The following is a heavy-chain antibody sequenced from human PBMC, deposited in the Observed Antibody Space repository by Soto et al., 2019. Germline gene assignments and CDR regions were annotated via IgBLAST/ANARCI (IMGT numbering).Heavy chain of an antibody. J-gene: IGHJ5*02. CDR2: IYYSGST. Sequence: NPSETLSLTCTVSGGSISSSSYYWGWIRQPPGKGLEWIGSIYYSGSTYYNPSLKSRVTISVDTSKNQFSLKLSSVTAADTAVYYCARTGQWLSAYNWFDPWGQGTLVTVSS. CDR3: ARTGQWLSAYNWFDP. D-gene: IGHD3-22*01. V-gene: IGHV4-39*01. CDR1: GGSISSSSYY.